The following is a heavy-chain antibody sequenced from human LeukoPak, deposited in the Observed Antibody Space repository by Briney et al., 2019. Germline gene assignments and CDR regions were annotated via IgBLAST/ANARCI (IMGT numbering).Heavy chain of an antibody. V-gene: IGHV4-59*10. CDR3: ARGGYSGYEANWFDP. D-gene: IGHD5-12*01. J-gene: IGHJ5*02. Sequence: PSETLSLTCAVYGGSFSGYYWSWIRQPPGKGLEWIGRIYTSGSTNYNPSLKSRVTMSVDTSKNQFSLKLSSVTAADTAVYYCARGGYSGYEANWFDPWGQGTLVTVSS. CDR2: IYTSGST. CDR1: GGSFSGYY.